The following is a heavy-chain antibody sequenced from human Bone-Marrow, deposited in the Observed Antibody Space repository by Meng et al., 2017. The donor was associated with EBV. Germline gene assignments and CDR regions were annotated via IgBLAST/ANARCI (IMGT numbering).Heavy chain of an antibody. CDR1: GGPFRNYA. Sequence: QVQLVQSAAEVKKPGSSVKVSCKTSGGPFRNYAISGVRQAPGQGLEWLGGFLPTLGAPNYAQKFHGRVSITADESTSTHYMDLSSLRSEDTAVYYCASESGRGYTPDYWGQGTLVTVSS. CDR3: ASESGRGYTPDY. CDR2: FLPTLGAP. D-gene: IGHD3-10*01. V-gene: IGHV1-69*01. J-gene: IGHJ4*02.